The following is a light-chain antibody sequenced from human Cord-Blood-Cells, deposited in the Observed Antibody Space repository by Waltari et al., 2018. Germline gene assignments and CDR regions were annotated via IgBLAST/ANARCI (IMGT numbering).Light chain of an antibody. CDR3: SSYAGSNNVV. J-gene: IGLJ2*01. CDR1: SSDVGGYNY. CDR2: EVS. Sequence: QSALTQPPSASGSPGQSVTISCTGTSSDVGGYNYVSWYQQHPGKAPKLMIYEVSKRPSWVPDRFSGSKSGNTAALTVSGLQAGDEADYYCSSYAGSNNVVFGGGTKLTVL. V-gene: IGLV2-8*01.